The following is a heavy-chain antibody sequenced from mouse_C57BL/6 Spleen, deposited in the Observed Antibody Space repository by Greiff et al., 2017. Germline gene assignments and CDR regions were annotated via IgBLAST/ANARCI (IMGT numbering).Heavy chain of an antibody. J-gene: IGHJ4*01. CDR1: GYTFTDYN. CDR2: INPNNGGT. Sequence: VQLQQSGPELVKPGASVKIPCKASGYTFTDYNMDWVKQSHGKSLEWIGDINPNNGGTIYNQKFKGKATLSVDKSSSTAYMELRSLTSEDTAVYYCARTRITTVVATGAMDYWGQGTSVTVSA. CDR3: ARTRITTVVATGAMDY. D-gene: IGHD1-1*01. V-gene: IGHV1-18*01.